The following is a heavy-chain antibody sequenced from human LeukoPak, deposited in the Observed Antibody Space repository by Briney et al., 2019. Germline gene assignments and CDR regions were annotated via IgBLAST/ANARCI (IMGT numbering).Heavy chain of an antibody. CDR1: GGSFSGYY. V-gene: IGHV4-34*01. J-gene: IGHJ4*02. D-gene: IGHD2-15*01. Sequence: SETLSLTCAVYGGSFSGYYWSWIRQPPGKGLEWIGEINHSGSTNYNPSLKSRVTISVDTSKNQFSLELSSVTAADTAVYYCAREDRYCSGGSCYSWGQGTLVTVSS. CDR2: INHSGST. CDR3: AREDRYCSGGSCYS.